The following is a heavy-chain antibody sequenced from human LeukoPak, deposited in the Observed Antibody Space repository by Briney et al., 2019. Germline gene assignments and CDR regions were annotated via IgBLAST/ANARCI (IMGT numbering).Heavy chain of an antibody. Sequence: GGSLRLSCAASGFTFSSYGMHWVRQAPGKGLEWVAFIRYDGSNKYYADPVKGRFTISRDNSKNTLYLQMNSLRAEDTAVYYCANGEYCSSTSCHGSDYWGQGTLVTVSS. V-gene: IGHV3-30*02. CDR3: ANGEYCSSTSCHGSDY. CDR1: GFTFSSYG. J-gene: IGHJ4*02. D-gene: IGHD2-2*01. CDR2: IRYDGSNK.